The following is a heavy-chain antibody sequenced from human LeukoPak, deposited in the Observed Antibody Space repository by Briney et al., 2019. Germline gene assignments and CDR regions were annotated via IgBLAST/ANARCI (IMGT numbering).Heavy chain of an antibody. CDR3: AKVPVLLWFGELLLDY. V-gene: IGHV3-23*01. J-gene: IGHJ4*02. CDR2: ISGSGGST. D-gene: IGHD3-10*01. CDR1: GFTFSSYA. Sequence: GGSLRLSCAASGFTFSSYAMRWVRQAPGKGLEWVAAISGSGGSTYYADSVKGRFTISRDNSKNTLYLQMNSLRAEDTAVYYCAKVPVLLWFGELLLDYWGQGTLVTVSS.